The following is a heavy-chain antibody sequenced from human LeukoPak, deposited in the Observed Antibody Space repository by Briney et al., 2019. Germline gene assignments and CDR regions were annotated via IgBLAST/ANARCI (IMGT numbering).Heavy chain of an antibody. J-gene: IGHJ4*02. V-gene: IGHV3-21*06. CDR2: ISSSSSYI. CDR3: ASTWEFTSGPFDY. D-gene: IGHD1-26*01. CDR1: GFTFDDYA. Sequence: GGSLRLSCAASGFTFDDYAMHWVRQAPGKGLEWVSSISSSSSYIYYADSVKGRFTISRDNAKNSLYLQMNSLRAEDTAVYYCASTWEFTSGPFDYWGQGTLVTVSS.